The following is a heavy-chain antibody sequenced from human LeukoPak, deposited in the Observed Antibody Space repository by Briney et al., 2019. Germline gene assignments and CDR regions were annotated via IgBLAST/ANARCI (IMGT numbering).Heavy chain of an antibody. V-gene: IGHV1-18*04. CDR2: ISPHKDRS. CDR3: ARVRGAGYMDV. Sequence: GDSVKVSCRASGYTFISYGINWVRQAPGQGLEWMAYISPHKDRSHYAQNFQGRVAMTTDTSTTTAYTELSSLRSDDTAIYYCARVRGAGYMDVWGNGTTVIISS. CDR1: GYTFISYG. D-gene: IGHD3-16*01. J-gene: IGHJ6*03.